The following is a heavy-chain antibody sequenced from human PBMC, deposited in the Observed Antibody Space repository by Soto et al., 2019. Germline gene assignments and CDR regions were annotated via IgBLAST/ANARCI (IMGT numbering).Heavy chain of an antibody. J-gene: IGHJ6*02. V-gene: IGHV6-1*01. D-gene: IGHD3-16*01. CDR2: TYYRSKWYN. CDR3: AKEKPGGADERNYYYGMDV. CDR1: GDSVSSNSAA. Sequence: SQTLSLTCAISGDSVSSNSAAWNWIRQSPSRGLEWLGRTYYRSKWYNDYAVSVKSRITINPDTSKNQFSLQLKSVTPEDTAVYYCAKEKPGGADERNYYYGMDVWGQGTTVTVSS.